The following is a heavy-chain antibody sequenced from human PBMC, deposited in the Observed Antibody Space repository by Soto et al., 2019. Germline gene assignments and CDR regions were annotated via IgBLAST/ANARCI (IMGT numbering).Heavy chain of an antibody. V-gene: IGHV3-7*01. CDR3: AGEYYYDSSGYYGGMDV. D-gene: IGHD3-22*01. CDR2: IKQDGSEK. J-gene: IGHJ6*02. CDR1: GFTFSSYW. Sequence: PGESLKISCAASGFTFSSYWMSWVRQAPGKGLEWVANIKQDGSEKYYVDSVKGRFTISRDNAKNSLYLQMNSLRAEDTAVYYCAGEYYYDSSGYYGGMDVWGQGTTVTVSS.